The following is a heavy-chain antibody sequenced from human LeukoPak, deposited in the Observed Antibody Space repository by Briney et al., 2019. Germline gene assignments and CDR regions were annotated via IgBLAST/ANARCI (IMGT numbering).Heavy chain of an antibody. J-gene: IGHJ4*02. CDR2: ISSSGSTI. Sequence: PGGSLTLSCAASGFTFSDYYMSWIRQAPGKGLEWVSYISSSGSTIYYADSVKGRFTISRDNAKNSLYLQMNSLRAEDTAVYYCARGRTTGPQRGDYFYYWAQETLVSVSS. V-gene: IGHV3-11*04. CDR3: ARGRTTGPQRGDYFYY. CDR1: GFTFSDYY. D-gene: IGHD1-7*01.